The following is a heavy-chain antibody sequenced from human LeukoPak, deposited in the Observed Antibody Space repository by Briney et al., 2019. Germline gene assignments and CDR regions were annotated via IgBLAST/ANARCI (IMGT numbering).Heavy chain of an antibody. D-gene: IGHD5-18*01. Sequence: GGSLRLSCAASGFTFSHCSMNWVRQAPGKGLEWVSSISSSSSYIYYADSVKGRFTISRDNAKNSLYLQMNSLRAEDTAVYYCASETRRGYSYGSPTDGFDIWGQGTMVTVSS. J-gene: IGHJ3*02. CDR3: ASETRRGYSYGSPTDGFDI. CDR2: ISSSSSYI. CDR1: GFTFSHCS. V-gene: IGHV3-21*01.